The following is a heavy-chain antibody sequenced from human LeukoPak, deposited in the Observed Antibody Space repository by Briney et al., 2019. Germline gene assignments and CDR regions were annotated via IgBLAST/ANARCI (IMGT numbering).Heavy chain of an antibody. Sequence: PGGSLRLSCAASGFTFSSYAMHWVRQAPGKGLEWVAVISYDGSNKYYADSVKGRFTISRDNSKNTLYLQMNSLRAEDTAVYYCARVTISGYLPDYWGQGTLVTVSS. CDR2: ISYDGSNK. D-gene: IGHD3-3*01. V-gene: IGHV3-30*04. J-gene: IGHJ4*02. CDR1: GFTFSSYA. CDR3: ARVTISGYLPDY.